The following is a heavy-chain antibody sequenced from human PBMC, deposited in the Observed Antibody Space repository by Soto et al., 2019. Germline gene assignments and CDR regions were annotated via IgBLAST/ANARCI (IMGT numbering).Heavy chain of an antibody. CDR1: GYTFTSYD. CDR2: MNPNSGNT. J-gene: IGHJ6*02. Sequence: GGPVKVSCKASGYTFTSYDINWVRQATGQGLEWMGWMNPNSGNTGYAQKFQGRVTMTRNTSISTAYMELSSLRSEDTAVYYCARAARSYDFWSGYYYYYGMDVWGQGTTVTVSS. D-gene: IGHD3-3*01. V-gene: IGHV1-8*01. CDR3: ARAARSYDFWSGYYYYYGMDV.